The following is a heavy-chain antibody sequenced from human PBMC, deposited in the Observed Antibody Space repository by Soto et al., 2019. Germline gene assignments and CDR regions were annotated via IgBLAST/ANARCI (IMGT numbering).Heavy chain of an antibody. CDR1: GFTFDDYA. CDR3: AKDKGRSSGGDNENNDGFDP. D-gene: IGHD6-19*01. Sequence: EVQLVESGGGLVQPGRSLSLSCAASGFTFDDYAMHWVRHAPGKGLEWVSGISWNSGSIGYSDSVKGRFTISRVNAKNSLYLQMNSLRAEDTALYYCAKDKGRSSGGDNENNDGFDPWGQGTLVTVSS. CDR2: ISWNSGSI. J-gene: IGHJ5*02. V-gene: IGHV3-9*01.